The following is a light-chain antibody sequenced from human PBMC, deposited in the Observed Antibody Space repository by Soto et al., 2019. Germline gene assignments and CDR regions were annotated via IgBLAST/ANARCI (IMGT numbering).Light chain of an antibody. J-gene: IGKJ1*01. Sequence: DIQMTQSPSTLSASVGDRVTITCRASQSISSWLAWYQQKPGKAPKLLIYDASSLESGVPSRFSGSGSGTEFTLTISSLQPDDFATYSCQQYNSYWTFVPGTKV. CDR2: DAS. V-gene: IGKV1-5*01. CDR1: QSISSW. CDR3: QQYNSYWT.